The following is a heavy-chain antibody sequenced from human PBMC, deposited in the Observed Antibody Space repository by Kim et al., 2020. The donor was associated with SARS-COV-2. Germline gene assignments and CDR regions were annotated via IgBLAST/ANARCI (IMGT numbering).Heavy chain of an antibody. J-gene: IGHJ2*01. CDR3: ARLYCSSTSCYGGWYFDL. CDR2: IGTAGDT. Sequence: GGSLRLSCAASGFTFSSYDMHWVHQATGKGLEWVSAIGTAGDTYYPGSVKGRFTISRENAKNSLYLQMNSLRAGDTAVYYCARLYCSSTSCYGGWYFDLWGRGTLVTVSS. D-gene: IGHD2-2*01. CDR1: GFTFSSYD. V-gene: IGHV3-13*01.